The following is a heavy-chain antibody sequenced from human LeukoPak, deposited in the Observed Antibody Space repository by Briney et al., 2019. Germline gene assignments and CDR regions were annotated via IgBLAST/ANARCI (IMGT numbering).Heavy chain of an antibody. D-gene: IGHD3-3*01. J-gene: IGHJ4*02. V-gene: IGHV4-34*01. CDR3: ARIESYYDFWSGYYTTFDY. Sequence: PSETLSLTRAVYGGSFSGYYWSWIRQPPGKGLEWIGEINHSGSTNYNPSLKSRVTISVDTSKNQFSLKLSSVTAADTAVYYCARIESYYDFWSGYYTTFDYWGQGTLVTVSS. CDR2: INHSGST. CDR1: GGSFSGYY.